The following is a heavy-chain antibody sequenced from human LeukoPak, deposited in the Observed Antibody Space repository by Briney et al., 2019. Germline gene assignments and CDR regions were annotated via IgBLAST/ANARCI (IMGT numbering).Heavy chain of an antibody. CDR1: GFSSSSYA. Sequence: GGSLRLSCAASGFSSSSYAMTWARQAPVKGLEWVSAISGSGGSTYYADSVKGRFTISRDNSKNTLYLQMNSLRAEDTAVYYCAKLSPGYSSPPFDYWGQGTLVTVSS. CDR2: ISGSGGST. J-gene: IGHJ4*02. V-gene: IGHV3-23*01. D-gene: IGHD6-13*01. CDR3: AKLSPGYSSPPFDY.